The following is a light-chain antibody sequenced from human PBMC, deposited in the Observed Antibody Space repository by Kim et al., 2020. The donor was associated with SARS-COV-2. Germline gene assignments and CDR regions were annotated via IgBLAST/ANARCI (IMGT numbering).Light chain of an antibody. V-gene: IGKV3-20*01. CDR1: QRVTSSF. J-gene: IGKJ2*02. CDR3: QQYGSSPTCT. Sequence: EIVLTQSPGTLSLSPGEGATLSCRASQRVTSSFLAWYQQKPGQAPRLLIYGASSRAAGIPDRFSGTGSGTDFTLTISSLEPEDFAVYYCQQYGSSPTCTFGQGTKLE. CDR2: GAS.